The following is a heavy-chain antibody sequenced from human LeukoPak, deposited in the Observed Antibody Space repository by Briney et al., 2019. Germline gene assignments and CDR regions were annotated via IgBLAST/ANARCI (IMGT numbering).Heavy chain of an antibody. J-gene: IGHJ6*02. D-gene: IGHD3/OR15-3a*01. CDR3: ARDLWTTLLYYYGMDV. Sequence: GSLRLSRAASGFTFSSYAMHWVRQAPGKGLEWVAVISYDGSNKYYADSVKGRFTISRDNSKNTLYLQMNSLRAEDTAVYYCARDLWTTLLYYYGMDVWGQGTTVTVSS. CDR2: ISYDGSNK. CDR1: GFTFSSYA. V-gene: IGHV3-30-3*01.